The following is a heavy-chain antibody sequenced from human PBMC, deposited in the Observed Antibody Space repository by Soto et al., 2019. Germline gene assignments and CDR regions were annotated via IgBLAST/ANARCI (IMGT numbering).Heavy chain of an antibody. CDR3: ARHFAAIVVVAY. V-gene: IGHV4-39*01. J-gene: IGHJ4*02. Sequence: QLQLQESGPGLVKPSETLSLTCTVSGGSISSSSYYWGWIRQPPGKGLEWIGSIYYSGSTYYNPSLKDRVTIPVDKSNNQFSLKLSSVPAADTAVYYCARHFAAIVVVAYWGQGTLVTVSS. CDR2: IYYSGST. CDR1: GGSISSSSYY. D-gene: IGHD3-22*01.